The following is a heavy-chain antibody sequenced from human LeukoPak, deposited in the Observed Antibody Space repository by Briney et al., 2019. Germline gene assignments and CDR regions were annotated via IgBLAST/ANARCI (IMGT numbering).Heavy chain of an antibody. J-gene: IGHJ4*02. D-gene: IGHD2-15*01. CDR3: ARPGQSSWWVYFNY. V-gene: IGHV4-4*09. CDR2: IHTSGST. Sequence: SETLSLTCSVSGDFSSFYYWTWIRQTPGKGLEWIGCIHTSGSTDYNPSLKGRVTMSLDTSKNQFSLRLTSVTAADTAVYYCARPGQSSWWVYFNYWGQGTLVTVPS. CDR1: GDFSSFYY.